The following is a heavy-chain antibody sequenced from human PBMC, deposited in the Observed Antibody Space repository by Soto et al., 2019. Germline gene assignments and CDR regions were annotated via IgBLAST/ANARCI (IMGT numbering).Heavy chain of an antibody. CDR3: ARERSAAGTGWFDP. CDR1: GYTFTSYD. CDR2: MNPNSGNT. D-gene: IGHD6-13*01. Sequence: QVQLVQSGAEVKKPGASVKVSCKASGYTFTSYDINWVRQATGQGHEWMGWMNPNSGNTGYAQKFQGRVTMTRNTSISTAYMELSSLRSEDTAVYYCARERSAAGTGWFDPWGQGTLVTVSS. V-gene: IGHV1-8*01. J-gene: IGHJ5*02.